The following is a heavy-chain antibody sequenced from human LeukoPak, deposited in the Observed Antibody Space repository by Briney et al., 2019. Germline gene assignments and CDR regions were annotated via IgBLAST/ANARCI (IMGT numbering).Heavy chain of an antibody. D-gene: IGHD5-24*01. V-gene: IGHV3-21*01. CDR1: GLTFSSYS. CDR2: ISSSSSYI. CDR3: ARVEMATIASY. J-gene: IGHJ4*02. Sequence: GGSLRLSCAASGLTFSSYSMNWVRQAPGKGLEWVSSISSSSSYIYYADSVKGRFTISRDNAKNSLYLQMNSLRAEDTAVYYCARVEMATIASYWGQGTLVTVSS.